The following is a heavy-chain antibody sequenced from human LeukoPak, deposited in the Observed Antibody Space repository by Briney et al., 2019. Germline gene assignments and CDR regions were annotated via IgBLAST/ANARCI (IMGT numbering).Heavy chain of an antibody. CDR2: IIPIYGTA. D-gene: IGHD3-10*01. Sequence: ASVKVSCKASGGTFGSYAISWVRQAPGQGLEWMGGIIPIYGTANYAQKFQGRVTITADESTSTAYMELSSLRSEDTAVYYCASSDYYYGSGSYWGGYYFDYWGQGTLVTVSS. J-gene: IGHJ4*02. V-gene: IGHV1-69*13. CDR1: GGTFGSYA. CDR3: ASSDYYYGSGSYWGGYYFDY.